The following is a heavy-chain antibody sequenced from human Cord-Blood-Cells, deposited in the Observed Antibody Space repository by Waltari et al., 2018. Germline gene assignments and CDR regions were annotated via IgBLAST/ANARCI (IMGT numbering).Heavy chain of an antibody. V-gene: IGHV1-2*02. CDR2: INPNGGGT. J-gene: IGHJ5*02. Sequence: QVQLVQSGAEVKKPGASVKVSCKASGYTFTGYYMHWVRQAPGQGLEWMGLINPNGGGTNYAQKFQGRVTMTRDTSISTAYMELSRLRSDDTAVYYCARDGRLVPRELFDRWGQGTLVTVSS. D-gene: IGHD1-26*01. CDR3: ARDGRLVPRELFDR. CDR1: GYTFTGYY.